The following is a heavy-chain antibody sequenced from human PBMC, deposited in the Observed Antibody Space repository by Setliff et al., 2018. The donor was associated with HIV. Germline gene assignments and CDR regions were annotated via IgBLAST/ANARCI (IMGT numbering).Heavy chain of an antibody. CDR2: INPNSGGT. D-gene: IGHD6-13*01. CDR1: GYMFSGFH. J-gene: IGHJ5*02. Sequence: ASVKVSCKASGYMFSGFHMHWVRQAAGQGLEWMGRINPNSGGTNYAQKFQGRVTMTRDTSINTAYMELARLRSDDTAVYYCAKGGPGSSWLGGWFDPWGQGTLVTVSS. V-gene: IGHV1-2*06. CDR3: AKGGPGSSWLGGWFDP.